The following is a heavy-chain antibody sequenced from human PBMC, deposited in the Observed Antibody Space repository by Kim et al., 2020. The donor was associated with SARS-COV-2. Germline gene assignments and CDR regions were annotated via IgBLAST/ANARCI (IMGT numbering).Heavy chain of an antibody. CDR1: GGSISSGGYS. CDR2: IYHSGST. Sequence: SETLSLTCAVSGGSISSGGYSWSWIRQPPGKGLEWIGYIYHSGSTYYNPSLKSRVTISVDRSKNQFSLKLSSVTAADTAVYYCASLPLQYRRGGFDYWGQGTLVTVSS. V-gene: IGHV4-30-2*01. CDR3: ASLPLQYRRGGFDY. D-gene: IGHD4-4*01. J-gene: IGHJ4*02.